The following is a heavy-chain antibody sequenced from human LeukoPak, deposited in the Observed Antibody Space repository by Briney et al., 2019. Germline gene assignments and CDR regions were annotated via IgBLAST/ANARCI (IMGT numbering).Heavy chain of an antibody. V-gene: IGHV4-39*07. Sequence: PSETLSLTCTVSGGSISNTSYYWGWIRQSPGKGLEWIGSIFHSGITDYNPALKSRATISVDTSKNQFSLRLSSVTAADTAVYYCARDRYYYDGSAYRWFDYWGQGTLVTVSS. CDR1: GGSISNTSYY. D-gene: IGHD3-22*01. J-gene: IGHJ4*02. CDR3: ARDRYYYDGSAYRWFDY. CDR2: IFHSGIT.